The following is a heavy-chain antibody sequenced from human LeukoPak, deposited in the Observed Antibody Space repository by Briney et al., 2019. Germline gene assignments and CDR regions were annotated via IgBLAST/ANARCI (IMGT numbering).Heavy chain of an antibody. CDR2: ISGSGGDT. CDR1: GFTFNSYA. V-gene: IGHV3-23*01. J-gene: IGHJ4*02. D-gene: IGHD2/OR15-2a*01. Sequence: GGSLRLSCAASGFTFNSYAMSRVRQAPGQGLEWVSGISGSGGDTYYAGSVKGRFTISRDNSKNALYLQMNSLRADDTAVYYCAKGHLSILFPFDSWGQGTLVTVSS. CDR3: AKGHLSILFPFDS.